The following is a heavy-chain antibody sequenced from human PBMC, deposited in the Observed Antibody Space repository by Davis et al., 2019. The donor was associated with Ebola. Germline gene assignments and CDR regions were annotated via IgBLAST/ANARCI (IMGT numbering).Heavy chain of an antibody. CDR2: IYYSGST. CDR1: GGSFSGYY. CDR3: ARRVPAAAFDI. Sequence: MPSETLSLTCAVYGGSFSGYYWSWIRQPPGKGLEWIGDIYYSGSTNYNPSLKSRVTLSVDTSKNQFSLKLSSVTAADTAVYYCARRVPAAAFDIWGQGTMVTVSS. J-gene: IGHJ3*02. V-gene: IGHV4-34*01. D-gene: IGHD2-2*01.